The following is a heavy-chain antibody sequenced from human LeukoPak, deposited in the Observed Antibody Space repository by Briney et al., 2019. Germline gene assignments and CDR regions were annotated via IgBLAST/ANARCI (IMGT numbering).Heavy chain of an antibody. D-gene: IGHD3-22*01. V-gene: IGHV1-69*13. J-gene: IGHJ4*02. CDR2: IIPIFGTA. CDR1: GGTFSSYA. CDR3: ARDKDSSGYYYAHFDY. Sequence: GASVKVSCKASGGTFSSYAISWVRQAPGQGLEWMGGIIPIFGTANYAQKFQGRVTITADESTSTAYMELSSLRSEDTAVYYCARDKDSSGYYYAHFDYWGQGTLVTVSS.